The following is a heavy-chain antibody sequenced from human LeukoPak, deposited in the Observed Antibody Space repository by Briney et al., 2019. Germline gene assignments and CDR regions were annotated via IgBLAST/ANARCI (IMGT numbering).Heavy chain of an antibody. J-gene: IGHJ6*03. CDR2: IYYSGST. D-gene: IGHD1-7*01. V-gene: IGHV4-59*01. CDR1: GGSISSYY. Sequence: SETLSLTCTVSGGSISSYYWSWIRQPPGKGLEWIGYIYYSGSTNYNPSLKSRVTISVDTSKNQFSLKLSSVTAADTAVYYCARGNYPLYYYYMDVWGKGTTVTVSS. CDR3: ARGNYPLYYYYMDV.